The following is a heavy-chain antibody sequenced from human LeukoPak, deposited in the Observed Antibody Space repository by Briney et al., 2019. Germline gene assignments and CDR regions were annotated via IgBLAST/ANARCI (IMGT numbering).Heavy chain of an antibody. CDR3: ARAPVWFGEKYFDY. D-gene: IGHD3-10*01. CDR2: ISGSVAST. J-gene: IGHJ4*02. Sequence: GGYLRLSCAASGFTFSSYAMSWVRQAPGKGLEWVSTISGSVASTYYADSVKGRFTISRDNSKNTLYLQMNSLRADDTAVYYCARAPVWFGEKYFDYWGQGTLVTVSS. V-gene: IGHV3-23*01. CDR1: GFTFSSYA.